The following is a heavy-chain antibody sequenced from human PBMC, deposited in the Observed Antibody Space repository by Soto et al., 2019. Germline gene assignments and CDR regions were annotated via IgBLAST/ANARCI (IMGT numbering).Heavy chain of an antibody. CDR1: GFTFSSYA. D-gene: IGHD4-4*01. J-gene: IGHJ2*01. V-gene: IGHV3-30-3*01. CDR2: ISYDGSNK. Sequence: GGSLRLSCAASGFTFSSYAMHWVRQAPGKGLEWLAVISYDGSNKSYADSVKGRFTISRDNSKNTLFLQWSSLKASDTAMYYCARRTVLLETKSAQYWYFDLWGRGTLVTVSS. CDR3: ARRTVLLETKSAQYWYFDL.